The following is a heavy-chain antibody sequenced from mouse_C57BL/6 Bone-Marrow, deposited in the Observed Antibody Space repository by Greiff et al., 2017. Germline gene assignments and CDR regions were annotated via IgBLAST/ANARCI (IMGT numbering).Heavy chain of an antibody. CDR2: INPSSGYT. D-gene: IGHD1-1*02. CDR1: GYTFTSYT. V-gene: IGHV1-4*01. J-gene: IGHJ3*01. Sequence: QVHVKQSGAELARPGASVKMSCKASGYTFTSYTMHWVKQRPGQGLEWIGYINPSSGYTKYNQKFKDKATWTADKSSSTAYMQLSSLTSEDSAVYYCARRSGIYAWFAYWGQGTLVTVSA. CDR3: ARRSGIYAWFAY.